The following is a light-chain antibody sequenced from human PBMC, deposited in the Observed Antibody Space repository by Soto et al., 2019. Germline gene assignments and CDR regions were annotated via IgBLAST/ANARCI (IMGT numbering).Light chain of an antibody. Sequence: IQLTQSPSSLSASVGDRVTITCRAGQDIGSALAWYQQRPEKAPKLLLYDASNLEAGVHSRFSGSGSGTDFTLTITSLRPEDFATYYCQQFNCFPLTFGGGTKVQIK. CDR2: DAS. CDR3: QQFNCFPLT. V-gene: IGKV1-13*02. J-gene: IGKJ4*01. CDR1: QDIGSA.